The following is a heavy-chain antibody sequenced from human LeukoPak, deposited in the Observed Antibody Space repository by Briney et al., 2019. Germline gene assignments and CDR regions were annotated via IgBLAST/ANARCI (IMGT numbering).Heavy chain of an antibody. Sequence: ASVKVSCKASGYTFTGYFMHCVRQAPGQGLEWMGWINPNSGGTNYAQKFQGRVTVTRDMSTSTVYMELSSLRSEDTAVYYCARGVHVRKYDSNHNCFDPWGQGTLVTVSS. CDR3: ARGVHVRKYDSNHNCFDP. J-gene: IGHJ5*02. CDR1: GYTFTGYF. D-gene: IGHD3-22*01. CDR2: INPNSGGT. V-gene: IGHV1-2*02.